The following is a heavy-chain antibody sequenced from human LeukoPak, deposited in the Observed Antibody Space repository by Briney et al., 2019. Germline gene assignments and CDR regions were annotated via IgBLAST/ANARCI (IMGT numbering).Heavy chain of an antibody. CDR1: GYTLTDYY. CDR2: INPNSGGT. CDR3: ARVTSSYCSGGSCYRLSY. Sequence: ASVKVSCKASGYTLTDYYMHWVRQAPGQGLEWMGRINPNSGGTNYAQKFQGRVTMTRDTSISTVYMELSRLRSDDTALYYCARVTSSYCSGGSCYRLSYWGQGTLVTVSS. D-gene: IGHD2-15*01. J-gene: IGHJ4*02. V-gene: IGHV1-2*06.